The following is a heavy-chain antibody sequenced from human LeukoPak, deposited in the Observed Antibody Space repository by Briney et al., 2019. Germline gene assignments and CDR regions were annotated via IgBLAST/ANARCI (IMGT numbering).Heavy chain of an antibody. D-gene: IGHD6-19*01. CDR2: TYRDGST. Sequence: GGSLRLSCAASGFIVSRNYMNWVRQAPGKGLEWVSVTYRDGSTYYADSVKGRFTISRHNSKNTLYLQMNSLRAEDTAVYYCARDGGSGWFDYWGQGTLVSVSS. V-gene: IGHV3-53*04. J-gene: IGHJ4*02. CDR1: GFIVSRNY. CDR3: ARDGGSGWFDY.